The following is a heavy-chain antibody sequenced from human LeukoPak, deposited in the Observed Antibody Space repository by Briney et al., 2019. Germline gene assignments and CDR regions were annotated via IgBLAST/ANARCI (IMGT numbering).Heavy chain of an antibody. Sequence: PGGSLRLSCSASGFTFTNYKMNWVRQAPGKGLEWVSSISESGSSINYADSVKGRFTISRDNVQNSLYLQMKILRAEDTAMYYCARDRGYFANWGQGTLVTVSS. CDR3: ARDRGYFAN. CDR1: GFTFTNYK. V-gene: IGHV3-48*03. J-gene: IGHJ4*02. CDR2: ISESGSSI.